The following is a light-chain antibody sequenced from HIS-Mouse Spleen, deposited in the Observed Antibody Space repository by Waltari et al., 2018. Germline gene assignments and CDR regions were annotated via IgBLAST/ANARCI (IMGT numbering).Light chain of an antibody. V-gene: IGLV2-14*03. CDR2: DVS. CDR3: SSYTSSSTYV. J-gene: IGLJ1*01. Sequence: QSALTHPAPVSASHGQSNTISSTGSNSDDGRYNYVSWYQQQPGQATKLMIYDVSNRPSGVSKRFSGSKSGNTASLTISGLQAEDEADYYCSSYTSSSTYVFGTGTKVTVL. CDR1: NSDDGRYNY.